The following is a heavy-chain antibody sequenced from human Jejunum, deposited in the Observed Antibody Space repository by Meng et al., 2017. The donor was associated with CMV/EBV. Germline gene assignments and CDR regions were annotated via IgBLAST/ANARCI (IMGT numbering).Heavy chain of an antibody. CDR2: ITQDGREK. CDR3: ARGTYDYWSGSKSFWKGYLTHGMDV. V-gene: IGHV3-7*01. J-gene: IGHJ6*02. Sequence: WVRQAPGNGLEWVANITQDGREKNYADSVKGRFSVSRDSSSVYLQMNNLRVEDTAVYYCARGTYDYWSGSKSFWKGYLTHGMDVWGQGTTVTVSS. D-gene: IGHD3-3*01.